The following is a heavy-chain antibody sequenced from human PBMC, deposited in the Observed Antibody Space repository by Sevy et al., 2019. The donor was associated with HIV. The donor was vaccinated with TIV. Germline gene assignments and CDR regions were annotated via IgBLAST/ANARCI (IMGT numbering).Heavy chain of an antibody. CDR3: AKDVPDQSWYDDFWSGSPCFDY. J-gene: IGHJ4*01. V-gene: IGHV3-23*01. Sequence: GGSLRLSCVGSGFRFGSQAMSWVRQAPGKGLESVSGMSGRGDSRGYAHSVKGRFTISRDNSKNTVYLQMNSLTAEDTALYYCAKDVPDQSWYDDFWSGSPCFDYWGRGILVTVSS. CDR2: MSGRGDSR. CDR1: GFRFGSQA. D-gene: IGHD3-3*01.